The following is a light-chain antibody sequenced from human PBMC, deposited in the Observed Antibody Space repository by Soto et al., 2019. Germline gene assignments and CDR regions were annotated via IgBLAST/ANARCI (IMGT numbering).Light chain of an antibody. Sequence: QSALTQPASVSGSPGQSITISCTGTSSDVGGYNYVSWYKQHPGKAPKLMIYAVSNRPSGVSNRFSGSKSGNTASLTISGLQAEDEADYYCSSYTTSSTHWVFGGGTKLTVL. J-gene: IGLJ3*02. CDR3: SSYTTSSTHWV. CDR2: AVS. CDR1: SSDVGGYNY. V-gene: IGLV2-14*01.